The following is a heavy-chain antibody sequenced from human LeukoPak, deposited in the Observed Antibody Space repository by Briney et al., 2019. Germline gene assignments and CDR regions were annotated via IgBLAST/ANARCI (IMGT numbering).Heavy chain of an antibody. V-gene: IGHV3-23*01. Sequence: GGSLRLSCAVSGITLSNYGMNWVRQAPGKGLAWVAGISDSGGRTNYADSVKGRFTISRDNPKNTLYLQMNSLRAEDTAVYFCAKRGVVIRVILVGFHKEAYYFDSWGQGALVTVSS. CDR2: ISDSGGRT. J-gene: IGHJ4*02. CDR1: GITLSNYG. D-gene: IGHD3-22*01. CDR3: AKRGVVIRVILVGFHKEAYYFDS.